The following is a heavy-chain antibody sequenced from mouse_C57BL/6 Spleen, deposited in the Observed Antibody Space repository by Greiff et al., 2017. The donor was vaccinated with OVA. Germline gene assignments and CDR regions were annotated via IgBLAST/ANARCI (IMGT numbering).Heavy chain of an antibody. CDR3: ARREGFAWFAY. V-gene: IGHV5-12*01. Sequence: EVKVEESGGGLVQPGGSLKLSCAASGFTFSDYYMYWVRQTPEKRLEWVAYISNGGGSTYYPDTVKGRFTISRDNAKNTLYLQMSRLKSEDTAMYYCARREGFAWFAYWGQGTLVTVSA. CDR1: GFTFSDYY. CDR2: ISNGGGST. J-gene: IGHJ3*01.